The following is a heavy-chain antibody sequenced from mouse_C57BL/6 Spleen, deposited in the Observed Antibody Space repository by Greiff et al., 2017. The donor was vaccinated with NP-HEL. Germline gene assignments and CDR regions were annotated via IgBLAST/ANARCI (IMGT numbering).Heavy chain of an antibody. V-gene: IGHV3-6*01. CDR3: ARDPRHNWYFDV. CDR2: ISYDGSN. J-gene: IGHJ1*03. D-gene: IGHD3-1*01. Sequence: EVKLMESGPGLVKPSQSLSLTCSVTGYSITSGYYWNWIRQFPGNKLEWMGYISYDGSNNYNPSLKNRSSITRDTSNNQFFLKLNSVTTEDTATYYCARDPRHNWYFDVWGTGTTVTVSS. CDR1: GYSITSGYY.